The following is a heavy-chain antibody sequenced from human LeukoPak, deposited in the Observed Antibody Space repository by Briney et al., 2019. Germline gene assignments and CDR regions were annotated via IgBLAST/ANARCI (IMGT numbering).Heavy chain of an antibody. CDR1: GFTFSSYA. CDR3: AKEPLGYCSNGVCYMAS. Sequence: GGSLRLSCAASGFTFSSYAMSWVRHAPGKGLEWVSTISGSGDNTYYTDSVKGRFTISRDNSKNTLYLQINRLRAEDTAVYFCAKEPLGYCSNGVCYMASWGQGTLVTVSS. V-gene: IGHV3-23*01. D-gene: IGHD2-8*01. J-gene: IGHJ5*02. CDR2: ISGSGDNT.